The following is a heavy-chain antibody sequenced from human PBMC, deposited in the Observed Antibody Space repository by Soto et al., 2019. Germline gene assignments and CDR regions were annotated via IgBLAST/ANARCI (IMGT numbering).Heavy chain of an antibody. Sequence: GSLRLSCAASGFTFSSYGMHWVRQAPGKGLEWVAVISYDGSNKYYADSVKGRFTISRDNSKNTLYLQMNSLRAVDTAVYYCEKDMNRYDTSGYGFDYWGQGTLVTVSS. CDR1: GFTFSSYG. CDR2: ISYDGSNK. J-gene: IGHJ4*02. V-gene: IGHV3-30*18. D-gene: IGHD3-22*01. CDR3: EKDMNRYDTSGYGFDY.